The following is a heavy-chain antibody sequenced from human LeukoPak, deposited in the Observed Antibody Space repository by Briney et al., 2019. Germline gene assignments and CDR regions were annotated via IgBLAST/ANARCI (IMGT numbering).Heavy chain of an antibody. CDR3: AIPSPYSSGWYGGSDH. CDR2: ISGSGAST. V-gene: IGHV3-23*01. CDR1: GFSFSIYA. J-gene: IGHJ4*02. Sequence: TGGSLRPSCAASGFSFSIYAVSWVRQAPGKGLEWVSAISGSGASTYYADSVKGRFAISRDNSKNTLYLQMNSLRDEDTAVYYCAIPSPYSSGWYGGSDHWGQGTLVTVSS. D-gene: IGHD6-19*01.